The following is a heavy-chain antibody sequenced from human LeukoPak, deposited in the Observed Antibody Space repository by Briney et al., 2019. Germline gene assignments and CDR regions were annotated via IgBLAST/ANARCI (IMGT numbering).Heavy chain of an antibody. CDR1: GFTFINYA. CDR2: ISGNGGTT. Sequence: GGSLRLSCAASGFTFINYAMSWVRQAPGKGLEWVSVISGNGGTTYYADSVKGWFSISRDNSKNTLILQMNSLRAEDTAVYYCAKGTYYYDSSGYYYGPTFDNWGQGTLVTVSA. D-gene: IGHD3-22*01. J-gene: IGHJ4*02. CDR3: AKGTYYYDSSGYYYGPTFDN. V-gene: IGHV3-23*01.